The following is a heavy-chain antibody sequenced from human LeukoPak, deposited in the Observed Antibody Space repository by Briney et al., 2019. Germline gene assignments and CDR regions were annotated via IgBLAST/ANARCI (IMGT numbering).Heavy chain of an antibody. Sequence: GGSLRLSCAASRFTFSSSAMSWVRQAPGKGLEWVSAINGSGGSTYYADSVKGRFTISRDNSKNTLYLQMNSLRAEDTAVYYCAKGLAGTDWFDPWGQGTLVTVSS. CDR3: AKGLAGTDWFDP. V-gene: IGHV3-23*01. CDR1: RFTFSSSA. D-gene: IGHD6-19*01. CDR2: INGSGGST. J-gene: IGHJ5*02.